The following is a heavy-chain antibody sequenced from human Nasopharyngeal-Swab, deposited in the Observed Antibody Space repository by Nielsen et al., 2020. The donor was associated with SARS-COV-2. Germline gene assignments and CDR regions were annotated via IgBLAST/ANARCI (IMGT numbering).Heavy chain of an antibody. CDR1: GFTFSDYY. CDR2: ISSSSSYT. J-gene: IGHJ4*02. D-gene: IGHD5-24*01. CDR3: AGGDGFPEGDY. V-gene: IGHV3-11*03. Sequence: SLRLSCAASGFTFSDYYMSWIRQAPGKGLEWVSYISSSSSYTNYADSVKGRFTISRDNAKNSLYLQMNSLRAEDTAVYYCAGGDGFPEGDYWGQGTLVTVSS.